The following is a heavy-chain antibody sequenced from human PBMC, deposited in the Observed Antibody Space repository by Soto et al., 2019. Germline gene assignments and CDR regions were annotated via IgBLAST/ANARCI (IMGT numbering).Heavy chain of an antibody. CDR2: YSGFT. J-gene: IGHJ4*02. CDR3: ARDYGDYSFFFDY. D-gene: IGHD4-17*01. CDR1: GGSITTYQ. Sequence: SETLSLTCTVSGGSITTYQWSWFRQPPGQGLEWIGGYSGFTNYNPSLENRATITFDHSKNQFFLTLRFVTAADTAVYYCARDYGDYSFFFDYWGQG. V-gene: IGHV4-59*01.